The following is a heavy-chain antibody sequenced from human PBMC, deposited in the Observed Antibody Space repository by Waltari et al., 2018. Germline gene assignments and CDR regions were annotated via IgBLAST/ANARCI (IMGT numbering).Heavy chain of an antibody. J-gene: IGHJ5*02. CDR1: GYTFTSYD. Sequence: QVQLMQSGAEVKKPGASVKVSCKASGYTFTSYDINWVRQATGQGLEWMGLMNPNRGSTGYAQKFQGRVTMTRNTSIATASMELSSLSFEDTAVYYCARGGVYGSGSYSWFDPWGQGTLVTVSS. CDR3: ARGGVYGSGSYSWFDP. CDR2: MNPNRGST. D-gene: IGHD3-10*01. V-gene: IGHV1-8*01.